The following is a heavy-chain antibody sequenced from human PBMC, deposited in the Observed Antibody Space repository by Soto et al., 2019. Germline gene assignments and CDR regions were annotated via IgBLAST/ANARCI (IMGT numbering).Heavy chain of an antibody. CDR1: DFTFSHAW. V-gene: IGHV3-15*07. CDR2: IKSKVDGETT. CDR3: ARRIAVAGSYYFDY. J-gene: IGHJ4*02. Sequence: EVHLVESGGGFVQPGGSLRLSCAAFDFTFSHAWMDWVRQAPGKGLEWVGRIKSKVDGETTNYAAPVEGRFTISRDDSKNTLYLQMNNLKTEDTAVYYCARRIAVAGSYYFDYWGQGTLVTVSS. D-gene: IGHD6-19*01.